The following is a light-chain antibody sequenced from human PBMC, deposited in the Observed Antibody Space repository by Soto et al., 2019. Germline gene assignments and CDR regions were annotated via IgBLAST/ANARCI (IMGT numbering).Light chain of an antibody. Sequence: ESVLTQPPGTLSLSPVERATLSCRASQSVSSSYLAWYQQKPGQAPRLLIYGASSRATGIPDRFSGSGSGTDFTLTISRLEPEDFAVYYCQQYGSSPWTFGQGTMVDNK. CDR3: QQYGSSPWT. CDR2: GAS. V-gene: IGKV3-20*01. J-gene: IGKJ1*01. CDR1: QSVSSSY.